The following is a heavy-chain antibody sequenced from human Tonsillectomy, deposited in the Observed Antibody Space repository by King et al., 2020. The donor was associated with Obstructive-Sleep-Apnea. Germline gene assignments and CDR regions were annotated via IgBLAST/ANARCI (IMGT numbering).Heavy chain of an antibody. CDR2: ISRDSSIT. CDR1: GFTFSTYS. CDR3: AGDYISETYYYYYGMDV. Sequence: VQLVESGGGLVQPGGSLRLSCGASGFTFSTYSMNWVRQAPVKGLEWISYISRDSSITSYAESAKGRFTISRDNANNSLYLQMNSLRAEDTAMYYCAGDYISETYYYYYGMDVWGQGTTVTVSS. D-gene: IGHD3-9*01. V-gene: IGHV3-48*04. J-gene: IGHJ6*02.